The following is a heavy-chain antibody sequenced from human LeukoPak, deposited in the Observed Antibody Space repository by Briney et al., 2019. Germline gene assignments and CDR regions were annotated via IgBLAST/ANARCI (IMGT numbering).Heavy chain of an antibody. J-gene: IGHJ4*02. CDR2: INDSGTT. Sequence: SETLSLTCGFSREFFSGYYWGWIRQPPGKGLEWIGDINDSGTTKYNPSLKSRVTISIDTSKNQFSLKLSSVTTADTAVYYCARDMDSGPDFFDYWGLGTLVTVSS. V-gene: IGHV4-34*01. CDR1: REFFSGYY. D-gene: IGHD1-26*01. CDR3: ARDMDSGPDFFDY.